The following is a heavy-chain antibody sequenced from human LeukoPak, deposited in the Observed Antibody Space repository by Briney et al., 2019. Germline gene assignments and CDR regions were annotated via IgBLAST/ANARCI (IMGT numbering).Heavy chain of an antibody. V-gene: IGHV3-23*01. Sequence: GGSLRLSCAASGFIFGSYWMSWVRQAPGKGLEWVSAISGSGGSTYYADSVKGRFTISRDNSKNTLYLQMNSLRAEDTAVYYCARDGYSSSWYALDYWGQGTLVTVSS. CDR3: ARDGYSSSWYALDY. D-gene: IGHD6-13*01. J-gene: IGHJ4*02. CDR1: GFIFGSYW. CDR2: ISGSGGST.